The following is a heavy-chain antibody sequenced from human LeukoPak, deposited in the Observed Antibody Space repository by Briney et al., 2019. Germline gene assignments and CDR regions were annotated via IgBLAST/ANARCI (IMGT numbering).Heavy chain of an antibody. D-gene: IGHD2-8*01. J-gene: IGHJ4*02. CDR1: GGTFSSYA. Sequence: ASVKVSCKASGGTFSSYAISWVRQAPGQGLEWMGGIIPIFGTANHAQKFQGRVTITADESTSTAYMELSSLRSEDTAVYYCARDRHCTNGVCSTPFDYWGQGTLVTVSS. CDR3: ARDRHCTNGVCSTPFDY. V-gene: IGHV1-69*13. CDR2: IIPIFGTA.